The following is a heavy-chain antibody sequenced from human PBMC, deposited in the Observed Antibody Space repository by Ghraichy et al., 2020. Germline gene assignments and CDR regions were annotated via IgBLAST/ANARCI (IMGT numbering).Heavy chain of an antibody. J-gene: IGHJ3*02. CDR1: GGSVSTAGW. V-gene: IGHV4-4*02. CDR3: TRGINHAFDI. CDR2: IFHGGII. D-gene: IGHD3-10*01. Sequence: GSLRLSCDVSGGSVSTAGWCSWVRQPPGKGLEWIGEIFHGGIINYSPSLKSRVTISVDKSKDQFSLNLRSVTAADTAVYYCTRGINHAFDIWGQGTLVTVSS.